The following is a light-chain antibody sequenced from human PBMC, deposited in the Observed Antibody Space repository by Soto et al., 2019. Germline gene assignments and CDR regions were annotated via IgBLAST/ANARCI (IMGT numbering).Light chain of an antibody. J-gene: IGKJ4*01. CDR1: QSISSW. V-gene: IGKV1-5*01. CDR3: QQYNSWGT. CDR2: DAS. Sequence: DIQMTQSPSTLSASVGDRVTITCRASQSISSWLAWYQQKPGKAPKLLIYDASSLESGVPSRFSGSASGTEFTLTISSLQPDDFATYYCQQYNSWGTFGGGTKVEIK.